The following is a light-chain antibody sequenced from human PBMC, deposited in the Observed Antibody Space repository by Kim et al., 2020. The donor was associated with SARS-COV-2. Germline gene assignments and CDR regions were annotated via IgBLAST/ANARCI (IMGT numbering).Light chain of an antibody. CDR3: QQYYSYPLFT. CDR1: QGISSY. CDR2: AAS. Sequence: STGDRVPITCRASQGISSYLAWYQQKPGKAPKLLIYAASTLQSGVPSRFSGSGSGTDFTLTISCLQSEDFATYYCQQYYSYPLFTFGPGTKVDIK. J-gene: IGKJ3*01. V-gene: IGKV1-8*01.